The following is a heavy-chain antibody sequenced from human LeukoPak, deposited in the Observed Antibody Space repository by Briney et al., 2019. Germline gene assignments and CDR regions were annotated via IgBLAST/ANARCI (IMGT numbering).Heavy chain of an antibody. CDR2: ITSRVSSI. CDR3: AGTIFGNYYYYMDV. CDR1: LFTFSDYY. D-gene: IGHD3-3*01. Sequence: PGGSLRLSFEASLFTFSDYYMSWIRQHPAKGLERVPYITSRVSSIYYEVSVKGRSFISRDNAKNSLYLQMNSLRAEDTAVYYCAGTIFGNYYYYMDVWGKGTTVTVS. V-gene: IGHV3-11*04. J-gene: IGHJ6*03.